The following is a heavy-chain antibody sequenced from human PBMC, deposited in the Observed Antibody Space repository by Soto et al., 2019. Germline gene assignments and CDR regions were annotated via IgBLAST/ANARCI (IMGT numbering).Heavy chain of an antibody. Sequence: PGGALRLSCPASGFAFRSYSMNWVRQAPGKGLEWVSYISSGSSTIYYADSVKGRFNISRDNAKNSLYLQMDSLRAEDTAVYYATRSAYMDVCGTGTTVTVSS. CDR1: GFAFRSYS. J-gene: IGHJ6*03. CDR2: ISSGSSTI. D-gene: IGHD2-2*01. V-gene: IGHV3-48*01. CDR3: TRSAYMDV.